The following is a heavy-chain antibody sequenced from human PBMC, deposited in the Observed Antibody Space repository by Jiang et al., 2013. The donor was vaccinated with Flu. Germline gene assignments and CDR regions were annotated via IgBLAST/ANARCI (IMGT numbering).Heavy chain of an antibody. CDR2: IIPYLWYS. CDR3: ARVSESPGYDILTGYYYYGMDV. J-gene: IGHJ6*02. CDR1: GGTFSSYA. D-gene: IGHD3-9*01. Sequence: GGTFSSYAISWVRQALDKGLSDGGIIPYLWYSKLRAEVPGAESRFTADESTSTAYMELSSLRSEDTAVYYCARVSESPGYDILTGYYYYGMDVWGQGTTVTVSS. V-gene: IGHV1-69*01.